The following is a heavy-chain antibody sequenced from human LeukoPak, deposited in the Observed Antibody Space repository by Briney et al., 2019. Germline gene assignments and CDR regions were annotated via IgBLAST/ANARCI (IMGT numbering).Heavy chain of an antibody. CDR3: ARGDLVVVPAAISSPFDY. Sequence: ASVKVSCKASGFTFTNYNMHWVRQAPGQGLEWMGIINPSGGSTNYAQNFQARVTMTRDTSTSTAYMELRSLRSDDTAVYYCARGDLVVVPAAISSPFDYWGQGTLVTVSS. CDR2: INPSGGST. J-gene: IGHJ4*02. V-gene: IGHV1-46*01. CDR1: GFTFTNYN. D-gene: IGHD2-2*01.